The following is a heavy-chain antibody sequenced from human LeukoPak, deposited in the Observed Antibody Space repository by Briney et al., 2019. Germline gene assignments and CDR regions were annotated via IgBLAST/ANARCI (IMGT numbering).Heavy chain of an antibody. V-gene: IGHV3-30-3*01. D-gene: IGHD3-10*01. CDR2: ISYDGSNK. CDR3: AKTMVRGAFDY. CDR1: GFTFSSYA. Sequence: GRSLRLSCAASGFTFSSYAMHWVRQAPGKGLEWVAVISYDGSNKYYADSVKGRFTISRDNSKNTLYLQMNSLRAEDTAVYYCAKTMVRGAFDYWGQGTLVTVSS. J-gene: IGHJ4*02.